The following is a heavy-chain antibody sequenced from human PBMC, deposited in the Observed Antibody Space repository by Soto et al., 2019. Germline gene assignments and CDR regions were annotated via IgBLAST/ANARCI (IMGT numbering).Heavy chain of an antibody. CDR2: IIPIFGTA. Sequence: GASVKVSCKTSGGTFSRHAISWVRQAPGQGLEWMGGIIPIFGTANYAQKFQGRVTITADESTSTAYMELSSLRSEDTAVYYCARDYSSSLSGMDVWGQGTTVTVSS. CDR1: GGTFSRHA. D-gene: IGHD6-13*01. J-gene: IGHJ6*02. V-gene: IGHV1-69*13. CDR3: ARDYSSSLSGMDV.